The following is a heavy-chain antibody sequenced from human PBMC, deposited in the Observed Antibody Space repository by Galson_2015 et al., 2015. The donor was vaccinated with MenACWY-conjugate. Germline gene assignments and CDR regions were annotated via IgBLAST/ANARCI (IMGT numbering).Heavy chain of an antibody. V-gene: IGHV4-59*01. J-gene: IGHJ4*02. CDR2: FYYSGTT. CDR1: GGSISSFY. D-gene: IGHD5-24*01. Sequence: ETLSLTCTVSGGSISSFYWSWIRQPPGQGLEWIGYFYYSGTTNYNPSLKSRVTISVDTSKNQFFLKLNSVTAADTAVYYCARVDGYSSGFFDYWGQGTLVTVSS. CDR3: ARVDGYSSGFFDY.